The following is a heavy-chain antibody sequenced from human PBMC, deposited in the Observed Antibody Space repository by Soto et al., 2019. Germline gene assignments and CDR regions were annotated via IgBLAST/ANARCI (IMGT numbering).Heavy chain of an antibody. Sequence: QVQLVQSGAEVKKPGASVKVSCKASGYNFASYALHWVRPAPGQRLEWMGWINAGNGHTKYSQTLQGRVTITRDTSASTVYMQLSSLRSEDTAMYYCARDLDGRYYSEYFQHWGQGTPVTVSS. CDR1: GYNFASYA. CDR3: ARDLDGRYYSEYFQH. J-gene: IGHJ1*01. V-gene: IGHV1-3*01. CDR2: INAGNGHT. D-gene: IGHD1-26*01.